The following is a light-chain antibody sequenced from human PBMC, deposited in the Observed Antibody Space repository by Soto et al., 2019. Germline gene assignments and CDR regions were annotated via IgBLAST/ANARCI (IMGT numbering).Light chain of an antibody. CDR2: GVS. J-gene: IGKJ2*01. CDR3: QQYVTSPYI. CDR1: QSVSSSY. V-gene: IGKV3-20*01. Sequence: EIVLTQSPGTLSLSPGERATLSCRASQSVSSSYLAWYQQKPGQAPRLLIHGVSTRATGIPDRFSGSGSGTDFTLTISRLEPEDFEVYYCQQYVTSPYIFGQGTKLEIK.